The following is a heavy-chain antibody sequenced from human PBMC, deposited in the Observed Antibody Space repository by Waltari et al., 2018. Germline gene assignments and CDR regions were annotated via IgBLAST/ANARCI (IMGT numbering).Heavy chain of an antibody. CDR3: ASGVASSSPYYYYYYMDV. D-gene: IGHD6-13*01. J-gene: IGHJ6*03. CDR1: GYTFTGYY. CDR2: INPNSGGT. V-gene: IGHV1-2*02. Sequence: QVQLVQSGAEVKKPGASVKVSCKASGYTFTGYYMHWVRQAPGQGLEWMGWINPNSGGTNYAQKVQGRVTMTRDTSISTAYMELSRLRSDDTAVYYCASGVASSSPYYYYYYMDVWGKGTTVTVSS.